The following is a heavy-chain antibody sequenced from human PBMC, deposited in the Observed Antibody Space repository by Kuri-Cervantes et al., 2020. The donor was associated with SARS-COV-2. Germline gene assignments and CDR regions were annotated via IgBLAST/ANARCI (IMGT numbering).Heavy chain of an antibody. CDR1: GFTFSSYA. V-gene: IGHV3-23*01. CDR3: AGVGRSSSYSLAARDY. Sequence: GGSLRLSCAASGFTFSSYAMSWVRQAPGKGLEWVSAISGSGGSTYYADSVKGRSTISRDNSKNTLYLQMNSLRAEDTAVYYCAGVGRSSSYSLAARDYWGQGTLVTVSS. CDR2: ISGSGGST. J-gene: IGHJ4*02. D-gene: IGHD6-6*01.